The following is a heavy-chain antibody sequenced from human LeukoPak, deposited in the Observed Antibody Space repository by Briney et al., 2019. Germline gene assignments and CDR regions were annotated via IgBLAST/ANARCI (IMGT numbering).Heavy chain of an antibody. D-gene: IGHD3-22*01. CDR2: MYYNRST. CDR3: ARGGGYFLIDAFDI. Sequence: PSETLSLTCTVSGGSISSYYWSWIRQPPGKGLEWIGYMYYNRSTNYNPSLTSRVTISVDTSKNQFSLKLSSVTAADTAVYYCARGGGYFLIDAFDIWGLGTMVTVSS. J-gene: IGHJ3*02. CDR1: GGSISSYY. V-gene: IGHV4-59*01.